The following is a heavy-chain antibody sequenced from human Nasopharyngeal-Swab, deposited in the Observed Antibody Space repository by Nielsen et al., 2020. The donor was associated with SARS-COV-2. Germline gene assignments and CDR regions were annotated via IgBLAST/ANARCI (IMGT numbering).Heavy chain of an antibody. V-gene: IGHV3-11*04. J-gene: IGHJ1*01. Sequence: GEALKISCAASGFTFSDYYMSWIRQAPGKGLEWVSYISSSGSTIYYADSVKGRFTISRDNAKNSLYLQMNSLRAEDTAVYYCASELDLNAEYFQHWGQGTLVTVSS. CDR1: GFTFSDYY. CDR3: ASELDLNAEYFQH. D-gene: IGHD1-1*01. CDR2: ISSSGSTI.